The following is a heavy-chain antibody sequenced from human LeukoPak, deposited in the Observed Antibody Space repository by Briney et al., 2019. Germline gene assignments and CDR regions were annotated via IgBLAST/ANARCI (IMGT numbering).Heavy chain of an antibody. Sequence: PGGSLRLSCAASGFTFSSYAMSWVRQAPGKGLEWVSAISGSGGSTYYADSVKGRFTISRDNSKNTLYLQMNSLRAEDTAVYYCAKDEGRGYSYAPNPGYWGQGTLVTVSS. CDR2: ISGSGGST. V-gene: IGHV3-23*01. CDR1: GFTFSSYA. CDR3: AKDEGRGYSYAPNPGY. D-gene: IGHD5-18*01. J-gene: IGHJ4*02.